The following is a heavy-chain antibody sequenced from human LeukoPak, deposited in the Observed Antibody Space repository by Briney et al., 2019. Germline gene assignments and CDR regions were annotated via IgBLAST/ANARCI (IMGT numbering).Heavy chain of an antibody. D-gene: IGHD6-19*01. CDR3: AKVPAVAGKKNWFDP. CDR1: GFTFSNYP. J-gene: IGHJ5*02. Sequence: GGSLRLSCVVAGFTFSNYPMSWVRQAPGKGLEWVSAISGGSSFYADSVKGRFTISRDNSKNTLYLQIDSLRAEDTAVYYCAKVPAVAGKKNWFDPWGLGTLVTVSS. CDR2: ISGGSS. V-gene: IGHV3-23*01.